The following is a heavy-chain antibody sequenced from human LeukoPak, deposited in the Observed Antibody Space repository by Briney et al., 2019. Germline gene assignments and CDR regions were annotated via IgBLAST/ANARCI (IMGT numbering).Heavy chain of an antibody. CDR1: GFTFSNYA. V-gene: IGHV3-23*01. CDR3: AKVSAYSNSRGFSDY. D-gene: IGHD6-6*01. CDR2: IGGRGGIT. Sequence: GGSLRLSCAASGFTFSNYAMSWVRQAPGPGLERVSSIGGRGGITYYAHPGKGRFTSSRDNSKNTLYLQVNSLRGEDTAVYYCAKVSAYSNSRGFSDYWGQGTLVTVSS. J-gene: IGHJ4*02.